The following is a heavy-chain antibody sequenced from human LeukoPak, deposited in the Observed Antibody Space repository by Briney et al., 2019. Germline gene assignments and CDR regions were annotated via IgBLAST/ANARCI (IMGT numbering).Heavy chain of an antibody. CDR2: ISAYNGNT. Sequence: ASVKVSCTASGYTFTSFGISWVRQAPGQGLEWMGWISAYNGNTNYAQKLQGRVTMTTDTSTSTAYMELRSLRSDDTAVYYCARRRDGTDFDYWGQGTLVTVSS. D-gene: IGHD3-10*01. J-gene: IGHJ4*02. CDR3: ARRRDGTDFDY. CDR1: GYTFTSFG. V-gene: IGHV1-18*01.